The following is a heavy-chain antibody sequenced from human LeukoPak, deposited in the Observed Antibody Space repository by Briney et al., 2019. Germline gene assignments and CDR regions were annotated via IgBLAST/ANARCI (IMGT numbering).Heavy chain of an antibody. Sequence: ASVKVSCKASGYTFTSYGISWVRQAPGQGLEWMGWISAYNGNTNYAQKLQGRVTMTTDTSTSTAYMELRSLRSDDTAVYYCARSGIAAAGTFLDAFDIWGQGTMVTVSS. J-gene: IGHJ3*02. V-gene: IGHV1-18*01. CDR3: ARSGIAAAGTFLDAFDI. CDR2: ISAYNGNT. D-gene: IGHD6-13*01. CDR1: GYTFTSYG.